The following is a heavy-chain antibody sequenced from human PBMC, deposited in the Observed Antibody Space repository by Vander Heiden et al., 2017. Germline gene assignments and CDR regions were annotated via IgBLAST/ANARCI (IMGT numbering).Heavy chain of an antibody. D-gene: IGHD3-22*01. CDR3: ATRGYYDSSGSYFDAFDI. V-gene: IGHV3-7*01. CDR2: IKKDGSEK. Sequence: EVQLVESGGGLVQPAGSLRLSCSASGFTSSSYWMGWVRQAPGKGLEWVANIKKDGSEKKYVDSVKGRFTISRDNAKNSLYLQMNSLRAEDTAVYYCATRGYYDSSGSYFDAFDIWGQGTMVTVSS. CDR1: GFTSSSYW. J-gene: IGHJ3*02.